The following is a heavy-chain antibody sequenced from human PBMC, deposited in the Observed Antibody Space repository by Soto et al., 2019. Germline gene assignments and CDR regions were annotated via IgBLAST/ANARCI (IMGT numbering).Heavy chain of an antibody. CDR3: AREDCSGCSCYYGVTRNVYDY. CDR2: INHSGST. CDR1: GGSFSGYY. V-gene: IGHV4-34*01. Sequence: LSLTCAVYGGSFSGYYWSWIRQPPGKGLEWIGEINHSGSTNYNPSLKSRVTISVDTSKNQFSLELSSVTAADTAVYYCAREDCSGCSCYYGVTRNVYDYRGQGSSVIGSS. D-gene: IGHD2-15*01. J-gene: IGHJ4*02.